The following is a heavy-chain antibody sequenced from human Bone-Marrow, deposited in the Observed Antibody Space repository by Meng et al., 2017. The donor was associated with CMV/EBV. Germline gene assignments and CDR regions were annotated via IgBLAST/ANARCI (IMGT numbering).Heavy chain of an antibody. CDR2: INHSGST. V-gene: IGHV4-34*01. D-gene: IGHD5-12*01. CDR3: ARAIWGSGYAILDY. CDR1: GGSFSGYY. Sequence: SETLSLTCAVYGGSFSGYYWSWIRQPPGKGLEWIGEINHSGSTNYNPSLKSRVTISVDTSKNQFSLKLSSVTAADTAVYYCARAIWGSGYAILDYWGQGTRVTVYS. J-gene: IGHJ4*02.